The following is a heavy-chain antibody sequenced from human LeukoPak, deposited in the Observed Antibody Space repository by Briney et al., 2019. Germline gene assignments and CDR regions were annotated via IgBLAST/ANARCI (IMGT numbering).Heavy chain of an antibody. Sequence: GGSLRLSCAASGFTFSSYSMNWVRQAPGKGLEWVSSISSSSSYIYYADSVKGRFTISRDNAKNSLYLQMNSLRAEDTAVYYCAREEGTTGTTYFDYWGQGTLVTVSS. V-gene: IGHV3-21*01. CDR1: GFTFSSYS. CDR2: ISSSSSYI. D-gene: IGHD1-1*01. CDR3: AREEGTTGTTYFDY. J-gene: IGHJ4*02.